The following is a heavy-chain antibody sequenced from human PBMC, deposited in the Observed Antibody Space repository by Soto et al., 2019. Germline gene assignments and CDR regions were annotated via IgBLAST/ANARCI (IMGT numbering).Heavy chain of an antibody. CDR3: ARGLLGDDY. J-gene: IGHJ4*02. V-gene: IGHV4-59*01. D-gene: IGHD3-16*01. CDR1: GGSLSSYY. CDR2: IYYSGST. Sequence: SETLSLTCTVSGGSLSSYYWSWIRQPPGKGLEWIGYIYYSGSTNYNPSLKSRVTISVDTSKNQFSLKLSSVTAADTDVYYCARGLLGDDYWRQGTLVTVSS.